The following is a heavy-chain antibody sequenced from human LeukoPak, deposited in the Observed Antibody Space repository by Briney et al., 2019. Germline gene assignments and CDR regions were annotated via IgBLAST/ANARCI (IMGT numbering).Heavy chain of an antibody. V-gene: IGHV1-46*01. J-gene: IGHJ5*02. D-gene: IGHD1-26*01. CDR2: INPSGGTT. Sequence: GASVKVSCKASRYTFTNYYMDLVRQAPGQGLEWMGIINPSGGTTSYAQKFQGRVTMTRDTSTSTVYMELSSLRSEDTAVYYCARGALVGATTYWFDPWGQGTRVTVSS. CDR3: ARGALVGATTYWFDP. CDR1: RYTFTNYY.